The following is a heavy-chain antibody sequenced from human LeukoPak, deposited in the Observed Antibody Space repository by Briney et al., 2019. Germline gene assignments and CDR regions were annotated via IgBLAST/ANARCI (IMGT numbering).Heavy chain of an antibody. V-gene: IGHV3-9*03. CDR3: AKGNDLLTGSNDAFDI. CDR1: GFTFHDYA. J-gene: IGHJ3*02. CDR2: ISWNRGTT. D-gene: IGHD3-9*01. Sequence: GRSLRLSCAASGFTFHDYAMHWVRQAPGKGLEWVSGISWNRGTTGYADSVKGRFTISRDNAKNSLYLQMNSLRAEDMALYYCAKGNDLLTGSNDAFDIWGQGTMATVSS.